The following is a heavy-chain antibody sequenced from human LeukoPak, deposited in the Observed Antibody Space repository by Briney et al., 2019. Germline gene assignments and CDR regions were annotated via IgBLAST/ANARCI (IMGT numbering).Heavy chain of an antibody. V-gene: IGHV3-74*01. J-gene: IGHJ1*01. D-gene: IGHD2-2*01. CDR2: INSDGSST. CDR3: ARRYCSSTSCPAGFQH. CDR1: GFTFSSYW. Sequence: GGSLRLPCAASGFTFSSYWMHWVRQAPGKGLVWVSRINSDGSSTSYADSVKGRFTISRDNAKNTLYLQMNSLRAEDTAVYYCARRYCSSTSCPAGFQHWGQGTLVTVSS.